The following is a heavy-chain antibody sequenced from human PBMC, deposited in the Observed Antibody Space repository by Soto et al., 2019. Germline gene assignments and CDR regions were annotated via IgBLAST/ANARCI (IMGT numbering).Heavy chain of an antibody. V-gene: IGHV3-30-3*01. CDR1: GFTFSSYA. CDR2: ISYDGSNK. J-gene: IGHJ5*02. CDR3: ARVSSGISTGWFDP. D-gene: IGHD6-19*01. Sequence: QVQLVESGGGVVQPGRSLRLSCAASGFTFSSYAMHWVRQAPGKGLEWVAVISYDGSNKYYADSVKGRFTISRDNSKNTLYLQMNSLRAEDTAVYYCARVSSGISTGWFDPWGQGTLVTVSS.